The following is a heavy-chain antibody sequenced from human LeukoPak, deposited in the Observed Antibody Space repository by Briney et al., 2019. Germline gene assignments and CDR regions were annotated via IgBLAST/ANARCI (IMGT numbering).Heavy chain of an antibody. CDR2: ISGYSGNT. CDR3: ARGLSYSFGSNSFYYMDI. CDR1: GYTFYKFG. V-gene: IGHV1-18*01. D-gene: IGHD5-18*01. J-gene: IGHJ6*03. Sequence: GASVKVSCKAPGYTFYKFGVAWVRQAPGQGLEWMGWISGYSGNTNYAQKFQGRVTVTTDTSTSTAYMDLRSLRSDDTAVYYCARGLSYSFGSNSFYYMDIWGTGTTVTISS.